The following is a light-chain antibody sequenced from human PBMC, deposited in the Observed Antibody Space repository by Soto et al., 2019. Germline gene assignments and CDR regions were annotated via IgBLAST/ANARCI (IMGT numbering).Light chain of an antibody. V-gene: IGKV1-39*01. CDR3: QQSYSAPWT. Sequence: DIQMTQSPSSLSASVGDRVTITCRASQSISSYLNWYQQKPGNSPKVLLYGASILQTGVPSRFSGSGSGTDFTLTIRSLQPEDSATYYCQQSYSAPWTFGQGTKVDIK. CDR2: GAS. J-gene: IGKJ1*01. CDR1: QSISSY.